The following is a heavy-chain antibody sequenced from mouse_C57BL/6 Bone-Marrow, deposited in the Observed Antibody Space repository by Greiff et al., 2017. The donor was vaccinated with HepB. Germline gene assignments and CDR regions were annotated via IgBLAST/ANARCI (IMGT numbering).Heavy chain of an antibody. CDR2: INYDGSST. J-gene: IGHJ2*01. D-gene: IGHD2-3*01. Sequence: DVKLVESEGGLVQPGSSMKLSCTASGFPFSDYYMAWVRPVPEKGLEWVANINYDGSSTYYLDSLKSRFIISRDNAKNIQYLQMSSLKSEDTATYYCARREGYYDYFDYWGQGTTLTVS. V-gene: IGHV5-16*01. CDR1: GFPFSDYY. CDR3: ARREGYYDYFDY.